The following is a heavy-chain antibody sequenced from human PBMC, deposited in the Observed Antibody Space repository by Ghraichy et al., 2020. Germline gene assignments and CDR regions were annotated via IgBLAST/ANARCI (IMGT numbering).Heavy chain of an antibody. Sequence: GGSLRLSCAASGFTFSSYAMHWVRQAPGKGLEWVAVISYDGSNKYYADSVKGRFTISRDNSKNTLYLQMNSLRAEDTAVYYCARPGWVLAVADPYFDYWGQGTLVTVSS. CDR1: GFTFSSYA. J-gene: IGHJ4*02. D-gene: IGHD6-19*01. CDR2: ISYDGSNK. V-gene: IGHV3-30*04. CDR3: ARPGWVLAVADPYFDY.